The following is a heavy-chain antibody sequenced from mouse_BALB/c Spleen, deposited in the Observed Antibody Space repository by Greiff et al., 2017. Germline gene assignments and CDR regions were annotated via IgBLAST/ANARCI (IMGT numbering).Heavy chain of an antibody. CDR1: GDSITSGY. D-gene: IGHD6-1*01. CDR2: ISDSGST. J-gene: IGHJ4*01. CDR3: ARAPYNTYAMDY. V-gene: IGHV3-8*02. Sequence: EVKLMESGPSLVKPSQSLSLTCSATGDSITSGYWNWVRKSPGNKLEYMGYISDSGSTYYNPSLKSRISITRDTSKNQYYLQLSTLTTEDTATYYCARAPYNTYAMDYWGQGTSVTVSS.